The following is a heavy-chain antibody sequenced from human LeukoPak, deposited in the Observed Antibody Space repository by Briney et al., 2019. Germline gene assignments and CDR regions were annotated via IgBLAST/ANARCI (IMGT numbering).Heavy chain of an antibody. V-gene: IGHV3-23*01. Sequence: GGSLRLSCAASGFTFSSYAMSWVRQAPGKGLEWVSGISGSGGSTYYADSVKGRFTISRDNSKNTLYLQMNSLRAEDTAVYYCAKAPYYYGSGSYYTFWGQGTLVTVSS. J-gene: IGHJ4*02. CDR3: AKAPYYYGSGSYYTF. D-gene: IGHD3-10*01. CDR1: GFTFSSYA. CDR2: ISGSGGST.